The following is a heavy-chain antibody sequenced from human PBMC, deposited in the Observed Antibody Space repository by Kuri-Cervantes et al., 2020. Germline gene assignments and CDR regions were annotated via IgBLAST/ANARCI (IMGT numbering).Heavy chain of an antibody. J-gene: IGHJ5*02. V-gene: IGHV4-4*02. D-gene: IGHD6-19*01. CDR2: INHSGST. CDR1: GGSISSSNW. Sequence: SCAVSGGSISSSNWWSWVRQPPGKGLEWIGEINHSGSTNYNPSLKSRVTISVDTSKNQFSLKLSSVTAADTAVYYCARAPLKGKQWPAVRPWFDPWGQGTRVTVSS. CDR3: ARAPLKGKQWPAVRPWFDP.